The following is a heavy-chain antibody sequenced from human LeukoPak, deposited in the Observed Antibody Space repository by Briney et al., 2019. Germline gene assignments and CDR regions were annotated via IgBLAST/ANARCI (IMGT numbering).Heavy chain of an antibody. CDR2: ISWNSGSI. CDR3: AKDIREYYYDSSVLRANAFDI. V-gene: IGHV3-9*01. CDR1: GFTFDDYA. J-gene: IGHJ3*02. D-gene: IGHD3-22*01. Sequence: GRSLRLSCAASGFTFDDYAMHWVRQAPGKGLEWVSGISWNSGSIGYADSVKGRFTISRDNAKNSLYLQMNSLRAEDTALYYCAKDIREYYYDSSVLRANAFDIWGQGTMVTVSS.